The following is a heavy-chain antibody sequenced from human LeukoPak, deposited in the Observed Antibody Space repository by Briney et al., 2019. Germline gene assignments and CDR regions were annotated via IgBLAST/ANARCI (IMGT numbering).Heavy chain of an antibody. Sequence: ASVKVSCKASGYTFTSYAMNWVRQAPGQGLEWMGWISAYNGNTNYAQKLQGRVTMTTDTSTSTAYMELRSLRSDDTAVYYCGRELPPGYCCRTRCYGPTPYYYGMEGWGQGTNVTVSS. J-gene: IGHJ6*02. D-gene: IGHD2-2*01. CDR1: GYTFTSYA. V-gene: IGHV1-18*01. CDR2: ISAYNGNT. CDR3: GRELPPGYCCRTRCYGPTPYYYGMEG.